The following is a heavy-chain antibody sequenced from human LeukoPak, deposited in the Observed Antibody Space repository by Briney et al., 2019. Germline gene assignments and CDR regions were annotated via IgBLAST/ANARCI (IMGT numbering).Heavy chain of an antibody. Sequence: GASVKVSCKASGYTFSSYYMHWVRQAPGQGLEWMGVIDPSDGSTTYVQKFQGRVTMTRDTSTSTVYMDLSSLRSEDTAIYYCAKDSQRGSRNYFDYWGQGTLVTVSS. CDR3: AKDSQRGSRNYFDY. CDR1: GYTFSSYY. D-gene: IGHD2-2*01. CDR2: IDPSDGST. V-gene: IGHV1-46*01. J-gene: IGHJ4*02.